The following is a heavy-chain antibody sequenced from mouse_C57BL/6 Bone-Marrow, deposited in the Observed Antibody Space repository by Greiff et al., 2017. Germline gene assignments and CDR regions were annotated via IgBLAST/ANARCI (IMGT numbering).Heavy chain of an antibody. J-gene: IGHJ4*01. V-gene: IGHV5-16*01. Sequence: EVMLVASEGGLVQPGSSMKLSCTASGFTFSDYSMAWVRQVPEKGLEWVANINYDGSSTYYLDSLKSRFIISRDNAKNILYLQMSSLKSEDTATDYCARDHYRAMDYWGQGTSVTVSS. D-gene: IGHD2-14*01. CDR2: INYDGSST. CDR1: GFTFSDYS. CDR3: ARDHYRAMDY.